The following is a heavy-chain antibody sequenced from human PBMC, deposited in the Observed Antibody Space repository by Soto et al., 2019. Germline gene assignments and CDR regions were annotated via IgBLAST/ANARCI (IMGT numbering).Heavy chain of an antibody. CDR3: ARVIPGAEAWFHP. J-gene: IGHJ5*02. Sequence: QGQLVQSGVEVKKPGASVKVSCSASGNTFTNFGVTWVRQAPGQGLEWMGWISPYTDDPSYAQKFQGRVTMTLDTSTRTAYLDVRRLTSDDTAVYYCARVIPGAEAWFHPWGQGTLVTVSS. CDR2: ISPYTDDP. CDR1: GNTFTNFG. D-gene: IGHD2-2*01. V-gene: IGHV1-18*01.